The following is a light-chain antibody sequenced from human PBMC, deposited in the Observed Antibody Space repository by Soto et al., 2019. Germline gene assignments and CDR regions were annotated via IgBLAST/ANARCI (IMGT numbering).Light chain of an antibody. Sequence: QSALTQPASVSGSPGQSITISCTGTNSDVGGYDYVSWYQQYPGKAPKLIIYEVSNRPSGVSNRFSGSKSGNTASLTISGLQAEDEAEYYCSSYSISSTLVFGGGTQLTV. CDR2: EVS. J-gene: IGLJ2*01. CDR3: SSYSISSTLV. V-gene: IGLV2-14*01. CDR1: NSDVGGYDY.